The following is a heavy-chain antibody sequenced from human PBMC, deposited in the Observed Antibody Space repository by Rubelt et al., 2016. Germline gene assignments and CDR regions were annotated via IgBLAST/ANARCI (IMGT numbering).Heavy chain of an antibody. J-gene: IGHJ4*02. CDR1: SSYG. CDR3: AKVAIGARPGRYYFDD. Sequence: SSYGMHWVRQAPGKGLEWVAVISYDGSNKYYADSVKGRFTISRDNSKNTLYLQMISLRAEDTAMYYCAKVAIGARPGRYYFDDWGQGTLVTVSS. D-gene: IGHD6-6*01. V-gene: IGHV3-30*18. CDR2: ISYDGSNK.